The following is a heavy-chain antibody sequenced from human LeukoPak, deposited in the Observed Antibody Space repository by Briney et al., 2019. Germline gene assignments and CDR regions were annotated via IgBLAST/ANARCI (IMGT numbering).Heavy chain of an antibody. V-gene: IGHV1-2*02. Sequence: ASVKVSCKASGYTFSAYCMHWVRQAPGQGLEWMGWINPKSGGTNYAQRFQDRVTMTRDTSISTAYMELSRLRSDDTAVYYCARDAQSPMVRGNDAFDIWGEGTMVTVSS. CDR2: INPKSGGT. J-gene: IGHJ3*02. D-gene: IGHD3-10*01. CDR1: GYTFSAYC. CDR3: ARDAQSPMVRGNDAFDI.